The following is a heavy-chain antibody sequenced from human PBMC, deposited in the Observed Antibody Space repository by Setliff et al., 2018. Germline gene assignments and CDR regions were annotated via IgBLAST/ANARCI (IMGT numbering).Heavy chain of an antibody. Sequence: GGSLRLSCAASGFIFSNYWMHWVRQAPGKGLVWVSHITSDGSGTSYADSVKGRFTISRDNAKNTLFLQMLSLRVEDTAVYYCAKGDDTECYSSLDYWGQGALVTVSS. V-gene: IGHV3-74*01. D-gene: IGHD2-2*02. J-gene: IGHJ4*02. CDR3: AKGDDTECYSSLDY. CDR2: ITSDGSGT. CDR1: GFIFSNYW.